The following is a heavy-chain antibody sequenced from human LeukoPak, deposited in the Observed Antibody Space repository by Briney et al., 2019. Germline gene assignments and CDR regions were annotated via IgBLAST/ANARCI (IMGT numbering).Heavy chain of an antibody. CDR3: ASPSSGYRYYFDY. V-gene: IGHV1-18*01. J-gene: IGHJ4*02. D-gene: IGHD3-22*01. Sequence: ASVTVSFMSSVYTFTNYGISWVRQAPGQGREGMGWISAYNGNTNYAQKLQGRVTMTTDTSTSTAYMELRSLRSDDTAVYYCASPSSGYRYYFDYWGQGTLVTVSS. CDR1: VYTFTNYG. CDR2: ISAYNGNT.